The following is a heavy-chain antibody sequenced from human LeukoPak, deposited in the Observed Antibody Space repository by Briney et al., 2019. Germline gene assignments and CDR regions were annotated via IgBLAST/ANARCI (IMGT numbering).Heavy chain of an antibody. CDR1: GYTFTDYY. Sequence: GASVKVSCKASGYTFTDYYMHWVQQAPGKGLEWMGRVDPEDGETIYAEKFQGGVTITADTSTDTAYMELSSLRSEDTAVYYCATARATIFGVGRDFDPWGQGTLVTVSS. CDR2: VDPEDGET. V-gene: IGHV1-69-2*01. CDR3: ATARATIFGVGRDFDP. D-gene: IGHD3-3*01. J-gene: IGHJ5*02.